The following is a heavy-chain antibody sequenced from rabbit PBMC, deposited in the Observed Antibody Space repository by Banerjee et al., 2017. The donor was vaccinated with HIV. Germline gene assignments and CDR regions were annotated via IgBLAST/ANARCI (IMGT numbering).Heavy chain of an antibody. CDR1: GFSFSNKAV. Sequence: QEQLVESGGGLVKPEGSLKLSCTASGFSFSNKAVMCWVRQAPGKGLEWIACINAVTGKAVYASWAKGRFTFSKTSSTTVTLQVTSLTAADTATYFCARDLLGAIGWNFGLWGPGTLVTVS. CDR3: ARDLLGAIGWNFGL. CDR2: INAVTGKA. D-gene: IGHD5-1*01. V-gene: IGHV1S45*01. J-gene: IGHJ4*01.